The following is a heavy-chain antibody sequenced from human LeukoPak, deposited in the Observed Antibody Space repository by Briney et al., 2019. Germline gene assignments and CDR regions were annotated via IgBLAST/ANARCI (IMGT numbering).Heavy chain of an antibody. CDR1: GGSIRSYY. J-gene: IGHJ4*02. CDR3: ARAGYNSGWYGFYY. V-gene: IGHV4-59*01. D-gene: IGHD6-19*01. Sequence: SETLSLTCTGSGGSIRSYYWSWIRQPPGKGLEWIGYIFYSGSTYYNPSLKSRVTISVDTSKNQFSLKLSSVTAADTAVYYCARAGYNSGWYGFYYWGQGALVTVSS. CDR2: IFYSGST.